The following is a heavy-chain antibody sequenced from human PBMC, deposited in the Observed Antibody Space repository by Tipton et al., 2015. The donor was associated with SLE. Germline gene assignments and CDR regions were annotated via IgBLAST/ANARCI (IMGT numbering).Heavy chain of an antibody. V-gene: IGHV4-61*09. Sequence: TLSLTCIVSGGSISSDTYYWSWLRQPAGKGLEWIGHIYTSGSTNYNPSLKTRVTMSVDTSKNQFSLKLSSVTAADTAVYYCAGSRGGASRAFDYWGQGTLVIVSS. D-gene: IGHD3-16*01. CDR3: AGSRGGASRAFDY. J-gene: IGHJ4*02. CDR1: GGSISSDTYY. CDR2: IYTSGST.